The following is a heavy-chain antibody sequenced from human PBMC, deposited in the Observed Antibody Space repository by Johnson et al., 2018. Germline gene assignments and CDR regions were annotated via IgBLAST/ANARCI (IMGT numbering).Heavy chain of an antibody. D-gene: IGHD5-24*01. J-gene: IGHJ3*02. CDR3: ANTHVEMATIGGAFDI. Sequence: QVQLVQSGGGVVQPGRSLRLSCAASGFTFSSYGMHWVRQAPGKGLEWVAVISYDGSNKYYADSVKGRFTISRDNSKNTLALQMNRLGAEDSAVYYCANTHVEMATIGGAFDIWGQGTMVTVSS. CDR1: GFTFSSYG. CDR2: ISYDGSNK. V-gene: IGHV3-30*18.